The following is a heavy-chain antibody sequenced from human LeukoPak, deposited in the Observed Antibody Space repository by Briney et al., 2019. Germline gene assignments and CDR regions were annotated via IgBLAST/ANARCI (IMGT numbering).Heavy chain of an antibody. Sequence: GGSLRLSRAASGFTFSSYSMNWVRQAPGKGLEWVSSISSSSSYIYYADSVKGRFTISRDNAKNSLYLQMNSLRAEDTAVYYCARERGRPLDAFDIWGQGTMVTVSS. CDR2: ISSSSSYI. J-gene: IGHJ3*02. V-gene: IGHV3-21*01. D-gene: IGHD2-15*01. CDR1: GFTFSSYS. CDR3: ARERGRPLDAFDI.